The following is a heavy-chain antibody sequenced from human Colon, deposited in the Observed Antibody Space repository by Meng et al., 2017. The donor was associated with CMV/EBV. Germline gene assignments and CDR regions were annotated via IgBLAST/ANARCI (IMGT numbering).Heavy chain of an antibody. J-gene: IGHJ4*02. Sequence: ASVKVSCKTSGYTFNSYYMHWVRQAPGQGLEWMGWINPKSGVANYAQKFQGRVTLTRDTAISTGYMDVSGLTPDDTAIYYCARGRIGVVGPSPGPDHWGQGALVTVSS. CDR1: GYTFNSYY. CDR2: INPKSGVA. CDR3: ARGRIGVVGPSPGPDH. D-gene: IGHD6-19*01. V-gene: IGHV1-2*02.